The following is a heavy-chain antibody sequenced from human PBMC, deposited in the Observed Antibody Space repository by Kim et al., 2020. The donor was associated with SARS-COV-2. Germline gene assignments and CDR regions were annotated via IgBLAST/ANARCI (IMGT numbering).Heavy chain of an antibody. J-gene: IGHJ4*02. CDR3: ARAPESGWTFVDY. Sequence: YADSVKGRFTISRDNSKNTLYLQMNSLRAEDTAVYYCARAPESGWTFVDYWGQGTLVTVSS. V-gene: IGHV3-33*01. D-gene: IGHD6-19*01.